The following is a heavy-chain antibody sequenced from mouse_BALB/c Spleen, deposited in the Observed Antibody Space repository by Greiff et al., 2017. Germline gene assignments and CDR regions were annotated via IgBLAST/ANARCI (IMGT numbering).Heavy chain of an antibody. Sequence: VQLQESGPGLVQPSQSLSITCTVSGFSLTSYGVHWVRQSPGKGLEWLGVIWSGGSTDYNAAFISRLSISKDNSKSQVFFKMNSLQANDTAIYYCARKKGITTVVATGAMDYWGQGTSVTVSS. J-gene: IGHJ4*01. D-gene: IGHD1-1*01. V-gene: IGHV2-2*02. CDR3: ARKKGITTVVATGAMDY. CDR1: GFSLTSYG. CDR2: IWSGGST.